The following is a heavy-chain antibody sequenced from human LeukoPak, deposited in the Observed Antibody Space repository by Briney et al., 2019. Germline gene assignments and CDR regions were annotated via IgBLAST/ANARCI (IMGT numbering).Heavy chain of an antibody. CDR1: GGSISSGSYY. V-gene: IGHV4-61*02. Sequence: SETLSLTCTVSGGSISSGSYYWSWIRQPAGKGLEWIGRIYTSGSTNYNPSLKSRVTMSVDTSKNQFSLKLSSVTAADTAVYYCARVLSRVGWFDPWGQGTLVTVSS. CDR3: ARVLSRVGWFDP. J-gene: IGHJ5*02. CDR2: IYTSGST. D-gene: IGHD2-15*01.